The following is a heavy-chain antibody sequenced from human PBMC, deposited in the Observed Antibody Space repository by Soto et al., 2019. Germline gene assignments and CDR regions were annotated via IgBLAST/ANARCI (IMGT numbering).Heavy chain of an antibody. Sequence: GASVKVSCQASGYSFTDYHIHWVRQAPGQGLEWLGRINPKSGGTSTAQKFQGWVTMTTDTSISTASMELTRLTSDDTAIYYCARGDSTDCSNGVCSFFYNHDMDVWGQGTTVTV. CDR1: GYSFTDYH. V-gene: IGHV1-2*04. J-gene: IGHJ6*02. CDR2: INPKSGGT. D-gene: IGHD2-8*01. CDR3: ARGDSTDCSNGVCSFFYNHDMDV.